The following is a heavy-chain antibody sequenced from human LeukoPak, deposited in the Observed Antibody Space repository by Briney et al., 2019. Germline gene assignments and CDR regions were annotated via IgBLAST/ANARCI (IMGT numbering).Heavy chain of an antibody. CDR3: ARDPRGGTLDY. D-gene: IGHD3-10*01. J-gene: IGHJ4*02. CDR1: GFTFSSYW. V-gene: IGHV3-74*01. Sequence: GGSLRLSCAASGFTFSSYWMHWVRQAPGKGLVWVSRIHSDGRTTDYADSVKGRFTISRDNAKNTLNVQMNSLRAEDTAVYYCARDPRGGTLDYWGQGALVTVSS. CDR2: IHSDGRTT.